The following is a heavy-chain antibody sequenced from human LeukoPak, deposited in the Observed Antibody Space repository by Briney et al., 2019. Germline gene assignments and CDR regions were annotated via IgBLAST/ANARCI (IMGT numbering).Heavy chain of an antibody. D-gene: IGHD3-3*01. J-gene: IGHJ4*02. CDR1: GGSFSGYY. V-gene: IGHV4-34*01. CDR3: ARSRPYYDFWSGYYTGHLDY. CDR2: INHSGST. Sequence: SETLSLTXAVYGGSFSGYYWSWIRQPPGKGLEWIGEINHSGSTNYNPSLKSRVTISVDTSKNQFSLKLSSVTAADTAVYYCARSRPYYDFWSGYYTGHLDYWGQGTLVTVSS.